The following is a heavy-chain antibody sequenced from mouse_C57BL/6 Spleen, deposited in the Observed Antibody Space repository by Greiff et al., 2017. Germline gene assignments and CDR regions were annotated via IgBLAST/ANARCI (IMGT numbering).Heavy chain of an antibody. V-gene: IGHV5-17*01. CDR2: ISSGSSTI. CDR1: GFTFSDYG. CDR3: ATTMVTPFAY. J-gene: IGHJ3*01. Sequence: EVHLVESGGGLVKPGGSLKLSCAASGFTFSDYGMHWVRQAPEKGLEWVAYISSGSSTIYYADTVKGRFTISRDNAKNTLFLQMTSLRSEDTAMYYCATTMVTPFAYWGQGTLVTVSA. D-gene: IGHD2-2*01.